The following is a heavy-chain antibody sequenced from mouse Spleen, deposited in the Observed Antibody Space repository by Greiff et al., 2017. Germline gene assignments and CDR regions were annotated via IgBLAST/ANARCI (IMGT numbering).Heavy chain of an antibody. D-gene: IGHD2-10*02. CDR3: ARRGYGNLDY. J-gene: IGHJ2*01. Sequence: EVKLVESGPELVKPGDSVKISCKASGYSFTGYFMNWVMQSHGKSLEWIGRINPYNGDTFYNQKFKGKATLTVDKSSSTAHMELRSLTSEDSAVYYCARRGYGNLDYWGQGTTLTVSS. V-gene: IGHV1-20*01. CDR1: GYSFTGYF. CDR2: INPYNGDT.